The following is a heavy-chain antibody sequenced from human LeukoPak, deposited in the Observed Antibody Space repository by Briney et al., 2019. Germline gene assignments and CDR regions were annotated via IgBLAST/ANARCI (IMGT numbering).Heavy chain of an antibody. CDR2: IYYSGST. V-gene: IGHV4-39*01. CDR1: GGSISSSSYY. J-gene: IGHJ5*02. CDR3: ARHVLHQAYPLRRDGYKEPGGRGWFDP. D-gene: IGHD5-24*01. Sequence: PSETLSLTCTVSGGSISSSSYYWGWIRQPPGKGLEWIGSIYYSGSTYYNPSLKSRVTISVDTSKNQFSLKLSSVTAADTAVYYCARHVLHQAYPLRRDGYKEPGGRGWFDPWGQGTLVTVSS.